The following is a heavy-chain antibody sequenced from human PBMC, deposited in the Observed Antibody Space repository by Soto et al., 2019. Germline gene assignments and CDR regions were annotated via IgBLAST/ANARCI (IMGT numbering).Heavy chain of an antibody. D-gene: IGHD3-10*01. Sequence: PSETLSLTCTVSGVSISSYFWSWIRQPPGKGLEWIGYIFYSGSTNYNPSPKSRVTMSLDTSKNQFSLKLVSVTPADTAVYYCAREGISGSYYFDFWGQGTPVTVSS. CDR3: AREGISGSYYFDF. CDR1: GVSISSYF. J-gene: IGHJ4*02. V-gene: IGHV4-59*01. CDR2: IFYSGST.